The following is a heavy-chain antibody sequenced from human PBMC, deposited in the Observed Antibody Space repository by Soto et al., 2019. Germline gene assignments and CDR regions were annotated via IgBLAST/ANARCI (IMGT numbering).Heavy chain of an antibody. Sequence: QVQLQESGPGLVKPSETLSLTCNVSGDSMSKYYWSWVRQPAGKGLEWIGRIWTSGSTNYNPSLKSRVTMSRDTSNKHFSLDLKSVTAADTAVYYCARTFGAAYYFDFWGQGVLVTVSS. CDR1: GDSMSKYY. V-gene: IGHV4-4*07. J-gene: IGHJ4*02. CDR2: IWTSGST. D-gene: IGHD3-10*01. CDR3: ARTFGAAYYFDF.